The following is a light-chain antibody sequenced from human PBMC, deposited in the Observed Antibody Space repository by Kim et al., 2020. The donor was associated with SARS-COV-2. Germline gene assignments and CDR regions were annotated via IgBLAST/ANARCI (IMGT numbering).Light chain of an antibody. V-gene: IGKV1-12*01. CDR3: QQADSFPYT. J-gene: IGKJ2*01. CDR2: AAS. CDR1: QGIGSW. Sequence: SASVGDRVTVTWRASQGIGSWLAWFQQKPGKAPKLLIYAASNLHSGVPSRFSGSGSGTDFTLTISSLQPEDFATYYCQQADSFPYTFGQGTKLEI.